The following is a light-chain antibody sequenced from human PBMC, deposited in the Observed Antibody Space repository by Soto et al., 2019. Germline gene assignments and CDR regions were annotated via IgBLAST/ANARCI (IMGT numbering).Light chain of an antibody. V-gene: IGKV3-20*01. CDR1: QSVPSTY. CDR2: GTS. Sequence: VWSQSPGRLSLCPGERATLSCRASQSVPSTYFAWYQQKSGQPPRRLISGTSNRAPGVPARFSGSGSGTEFTLTISSLQPEEFTVYSCLQYHNLWAFGQGTKVDI. J-gene: IGKJ1*01. CDR3: LQYHNLWA.